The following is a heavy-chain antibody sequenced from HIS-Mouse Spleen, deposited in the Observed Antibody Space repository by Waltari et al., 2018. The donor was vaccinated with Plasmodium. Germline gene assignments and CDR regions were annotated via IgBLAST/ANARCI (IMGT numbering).Heavy chain of an antibody. Sequence: QVQLVESGGGVVQPGRSLRLSCAASGFTFSSYGMPWVRQAPGKGVGWLAVISYDGSNKYYADSVKGRFTISRDNSKNTLYLQRNSLRAEDTAVYYCAKDRRSSSWYVDYWGQGTLVTVSS. CDR3: AKDRRSSSWYVDY. D-gene: IGHD6-13*01. J-gene: IGHJ4*02. CDR1: GFTFSSYG. CDR2: ISYDGSNK. V-gene: IGHV3-30*18.